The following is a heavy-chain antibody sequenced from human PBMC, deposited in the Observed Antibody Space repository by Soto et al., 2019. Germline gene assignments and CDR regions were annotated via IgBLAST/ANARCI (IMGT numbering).Heavy chain of an antibody. CDR2: ISSSDNII. CDR1: GFIFSDYY. J-gene: IGHJ4*02. D-gene: IGHD3-22*01. Sequence: GGSLSLSCAASGFIFSDYYMSWLRQAPGKGLEWISYISSSDNIIYYADSVKGRFTISRDNAKNSLYLQMNSLRAEDTAVYYCARDRGYYDSSGYFDYWGQGTLVTVSS. CDR3: ARDRGYYDSSGYFDY. V-gene: IGHV3-11*01.